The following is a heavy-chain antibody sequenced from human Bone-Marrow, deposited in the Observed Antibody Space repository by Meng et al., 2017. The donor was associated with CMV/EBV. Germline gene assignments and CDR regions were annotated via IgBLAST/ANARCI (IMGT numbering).Heavy chain of an antibody. V-gene: IGHV3-23*03. CDR1: GFTFSSYA. CDR3: AKDANYVTH. CDR2: IYSGVTST. Sequence: GSLKISCAASGFTFSSYAMSWVRQAPGKGLEWVSVIYSGVTSTYYANSVKGRFTISRDNSKNTLYLQMNSLRAEDTAVYYCAKDANYVTHWGQGTLVTVSS. D-gene: IGHD4/OR15-4a*01. J-gene: IGHJ4*02.